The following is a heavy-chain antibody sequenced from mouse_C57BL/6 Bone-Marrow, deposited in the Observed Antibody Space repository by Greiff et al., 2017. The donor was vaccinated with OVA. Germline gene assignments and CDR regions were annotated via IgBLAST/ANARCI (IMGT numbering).Heavy chain of an antibody. CDR3: ARWGYGSSFYYAMDY. V-gene: IGHV1-75*01. D-gene: IGHD1-1*01. J-gene: IGHJ4*01. Sequence: VQLQQSGPELVKPGASVKISCKASGYTFTDYYINWVKQRPGQGLEWIGWIFPGSGSTYYNEKFKGKATLTVDKSSSTAYMLLSSLTSEDSAVYFCARWGYGSSFYYAMDYWGQGTSVTVSS. CDR1: GYTFTDYY. CDR2: IFPGSGST.